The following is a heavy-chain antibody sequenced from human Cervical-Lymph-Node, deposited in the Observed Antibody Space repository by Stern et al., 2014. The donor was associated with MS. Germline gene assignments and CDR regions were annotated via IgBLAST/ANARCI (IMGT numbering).Heavy chain of an antibody. CDR2: IIPLFETV. Sequence: QMQLVQSGAEVKSPGSSVKVSCKASGGTFGNHAINWVRQAPGQGLEWMDGIIPLFETVDYAQRFQGGVTIIADGPTSTVSMEVSSLKSDDTAVYYCARGSRYHDFCSASYGHFEYWGQGTLITVSS. CDR1: GGTFGNHA. CDR3: ARGSRYHDFCSASYGHFEY. D-gene: IGHD3-3*01. J-gene: IGHJ4*02. V-gene: IGHV1-69*01.